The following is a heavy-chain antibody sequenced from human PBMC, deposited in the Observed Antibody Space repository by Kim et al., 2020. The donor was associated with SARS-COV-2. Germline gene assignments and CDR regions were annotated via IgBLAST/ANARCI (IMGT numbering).Heavy chain of an antibody. CDR2: IKKDGSEK. CDR1: GFTFSSYW. D-gene: IGHD6-13*01. J-gene: IGHJ4*02. CDR3: TRAGSSSFDS. V-gene: IGHV3-7*04. Sequence: GGSLRLSCAASGFTFSSYWMSWVRQAPGKGLEWVANIKKDGSEKYYVDSVKGRFTISRDNAKNSLYLQMNSLRAEDTALYYCTRAGSSSFDSWGQGMLVTVSS.